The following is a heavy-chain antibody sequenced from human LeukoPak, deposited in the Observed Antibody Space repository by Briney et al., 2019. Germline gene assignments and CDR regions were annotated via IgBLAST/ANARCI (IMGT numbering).Heavy chain of an antibody. CDR3: ARGTAMEYYYGMDV. J-gene: IGHJ6*02. D-gene: IGHD1-1*01. CDR2: INHSGST. V-gene: IGHV4-34*01. Sequence: SETLSLTCAVYGGSFSGYYWSWIRQPPGKGLEWIGEINHSGSTNYNPSLKSRVTISVDTSKNQLSLKLSSVSAADTAVYYCARGTAMEYYYGMDVWGQGTTVTVSS. CDR1: GGSFSGYY.